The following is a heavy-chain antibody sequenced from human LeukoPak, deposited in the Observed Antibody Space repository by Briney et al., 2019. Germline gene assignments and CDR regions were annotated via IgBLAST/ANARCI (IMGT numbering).Heavy chain of an antibody. CDR1: GGSFSGYY. CDR2: INHSGST. CDR3: ARESIVVVPAALYNWFDP. J-gene: IGHJ5*02. D-gene: IGHD2-2*01. Sequence: SETLSLTCAVYGGSFSGYYWSWIRQPPGKGLEWIGEINHSGSTNYNPSLKSRVTISVDTSKNQFSLNLSSVTAADTAVYYCARESIVVVPAALYNWFDPWGQGTLVTVSS. V-gene: IGHV4-34*01.